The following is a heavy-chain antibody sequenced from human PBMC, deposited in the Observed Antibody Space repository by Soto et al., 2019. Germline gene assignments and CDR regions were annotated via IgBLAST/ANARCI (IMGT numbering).Heavy chain of an antibody. Sequence: EVQLVESGGGLVQPGGSLRLSCAGSGSTVTTNYMSWVRQAPGKGLEWLSVIYSGGSTYYADSVKGRCTISRDSSKNTLFLQMTSVRVEDSAVYYCARHYGWGSYATWGQGTLVAVSS. CDR3: ARHYGWGSYAT. CDR1: GSTVTTNY. D-gene: IGHD3-10*01. V-gene: IGHV3-66*04. J-gene: IGHJ5*02. CDR2: IYSGGST.